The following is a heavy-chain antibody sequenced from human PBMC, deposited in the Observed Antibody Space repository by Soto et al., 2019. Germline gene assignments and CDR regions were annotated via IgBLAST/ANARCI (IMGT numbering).Heavy chain of an antibody. J-gene: IGHJ3*02. CDR1: GGFVSSGSYY. V-gene: IGHV4-34*01. D-gene: IGHD1-1*01. Sequence: QVQLQQWGAGLLKPSETLSLTCAVYGGFVSSGSYYWSWIRQPPGKGLEWIGERSHRGGTHFNPSLKSRVTISVDTSKNQFSLKMTSVTAADTALYYCARVERGTATTVVDALDIWGPGTMVTVSS. CDR3: ARVERGTATTVVDALDI. CDR2: RSHRGGT.